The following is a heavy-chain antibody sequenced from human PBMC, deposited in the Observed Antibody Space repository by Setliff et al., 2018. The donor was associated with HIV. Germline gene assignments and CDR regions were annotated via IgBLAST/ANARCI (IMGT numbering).Heavy chain of an antibody. CDR3: ARDGADYNFRSGTHPFDI. Sequence: ASVKVSCKASGYTFNTYPINWVRQAPGQGLELMGWINTATGSPRFAQGFRGRLGFSLDASVTTTYLHINNLEAADSAIYYCARDGADYNFRSGTHPFDIWGQGTLVTVSS. J-gene: IGHJ4*02. CDR1: GYTFNTYP. V-gene: IGHV7-4-1*02. D-gene: IGHD3-3*01. CDR2: INTATGSP.